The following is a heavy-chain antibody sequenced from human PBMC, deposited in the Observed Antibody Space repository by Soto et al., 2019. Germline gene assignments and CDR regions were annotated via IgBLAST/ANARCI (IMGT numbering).Heavy chain of an antibody. D-gene: IGHD3-3*01. CDR3: ARAITIFGVVYDY. V-gene: IGHV1-69*13. Sequence: SVKVSCKASGGTFSSYAISWVRQAPGQGLEWMGGIIPIFGTANYAQKFQGRVTITADESTSTAYMELSSLRSEDTAVYYCARAITIFGVVYDYWGQGTLVTVSS. CDR2: IIPIFGTA. CDR1: GGTFSSYA. J-gene: IGHJ4*02.